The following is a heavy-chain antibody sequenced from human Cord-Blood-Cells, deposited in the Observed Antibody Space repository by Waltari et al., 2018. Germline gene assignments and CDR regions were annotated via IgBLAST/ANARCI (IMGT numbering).Heavy chain of an antibody. CDR3: ARGGDYGSGSYYLNWFDP. Sequence: QVQLQESGPGLVKPSETLSLTCTVSGGSVSSGSYYWSWIRQPPGEGLEWVGYIYYSGSTNYNPSLKSRVTISVDTSKNQFSLKLGSVTAADTAVYYCARGGDYGSGSYYLNWFDPWGQGTLVTVSS. J-gene: IGHJ5*02. V-gene: IGHV4-61*01. CDR1: GGSVSSGSYY. D-gene: IGHD3-10*01. CDR2: IYYSGST.